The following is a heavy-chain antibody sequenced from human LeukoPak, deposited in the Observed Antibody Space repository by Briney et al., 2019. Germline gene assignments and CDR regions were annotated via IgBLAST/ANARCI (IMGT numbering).Heavy chain of an antibody. V-gene: IGHV4-59*01. J-gene: IGHJ4*02. CDR2: IYYSGST. Sequence: SETLSLTCTVSGGSISSYYWSWIRQPPGKGLERIGYIYYSGSTNYNPSLKSRVTISVDTSKNQFSLKLSSVTAADTAVYYCARARGYSLISFDYWGQGTLVTVSS. CDR1: GGSISSYY. CDR3: ARARGYSLISFDY. D-gene: IGHD5-18*01.